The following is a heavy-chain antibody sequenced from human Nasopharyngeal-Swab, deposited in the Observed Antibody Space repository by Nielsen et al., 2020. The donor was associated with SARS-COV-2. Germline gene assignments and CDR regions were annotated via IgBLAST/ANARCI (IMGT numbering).Heavy chain of an antibody. Sequence: GGSLRLSCAASGFTFSSYGMHWVRQAPGRGLQWVSAISGSGGSTYYADSVKGRFTISRDNSKNTLYLQMNSLRAEDTAVYYCAKDGYSSSWYGYYFDYWGQGTLVTVSS. CDR2: ISGSGGST. V-gene: IGHV3-23*01. J-gene: IGHJ4*02. CDR1: GFTFSSYG. CDR3: AKDGYSSSWYGYYFDY. D-gene: IGHD6-13*01.